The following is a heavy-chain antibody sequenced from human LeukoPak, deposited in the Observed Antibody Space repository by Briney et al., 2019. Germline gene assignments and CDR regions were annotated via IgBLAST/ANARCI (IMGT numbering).Heavy chain of an antibody. V-gene: IGHV4-59*01. CDR2: IYYSGST. CDR1: GVSISSYY. CDR3: ARDLDWFDP. J-gene: IGHJ5*02. Sequence: SENLSLTCTVSGVSISSYYWSWIRQPPGKGLEWIGYIYYSGSTNYNPSLKSRVTISVDTSKNQFSLKLSSVTAADTAVYYCARDLDWFDPWGQGTLVTVSS.